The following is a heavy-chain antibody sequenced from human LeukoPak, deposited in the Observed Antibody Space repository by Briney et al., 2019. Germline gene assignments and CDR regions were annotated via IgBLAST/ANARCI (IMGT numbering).Heavy chain of an antibody. V-gene: IGHV3-53*01. CDR1: GFTVSSNY. J-gene: IGHJ4*02. D-gene: IGHD4-23*01. CDR2: IYSGGST. CDR3: ARRAGGYSHPYDH. Sequence: GGSLRLSCAASGFTVSSNYMSWVRQAPGKGLEWDSLIYSGGSTYYADSVKGRFTISRDNSKNTLYLQMNSLRAEDTAVYYCARRAGGYSHPYDHWGQGTLVTVSS.